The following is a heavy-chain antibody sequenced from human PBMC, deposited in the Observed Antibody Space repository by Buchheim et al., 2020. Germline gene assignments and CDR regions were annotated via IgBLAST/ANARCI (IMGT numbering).Heavy chain of an antibody. Sequence: QMQLVQSGPEVKRPGTSVKVSCKASGFTFTSSAMQWVRQARGQCLEWIGWIVVGSGNTNYAQKFQERVTITRDMSTSTAYMELSSLRSEDTAVYYCAADRCSSTSCYYYYGMDVWGQGTT. D-gene: IGHD2-2*01. CDR1: GFTFTSSA. CDR3: AADRCSSTSCYYYYGMDV. J-gene: IGHJ6*02. CDR2: IVVGSGNT. V-gene: IGHV1-58*02.